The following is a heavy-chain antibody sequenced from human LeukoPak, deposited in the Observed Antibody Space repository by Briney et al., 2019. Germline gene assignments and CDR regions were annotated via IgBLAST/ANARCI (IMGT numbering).Heavy chain of an antibody. Sequence: GGSLRLSCAASGFTFSSYWVSWVRQAPGKGLEWVANIKQDGSEKYYVDSVKGRFTISRENAKNSLYLQMNSLRAEDTAIYYCVRAGRVATEDWGQGTLVTLSS. J-gene: IGHJ4*02. D-gene: IGHD6-13*01. CDR2: IKQDGSEK. CDR3: VRAGRVATED. CDR1: GFTFSSYW. V-gene: IGHV3-7*01.